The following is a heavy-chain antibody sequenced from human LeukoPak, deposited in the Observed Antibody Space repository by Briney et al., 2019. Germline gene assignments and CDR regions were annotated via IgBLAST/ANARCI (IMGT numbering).Heavy chain of an antibody. V-gene: IGHV3-9*01. CDR2: ITWNSDTI. J-gene: IGHJ1*01. CDR1: GFTFDVYT. D-gene: IGHD3-10*01. CDR3: ARESGRYFQH. Sequence: GRSLRLSCTASGFTFDVYTMHWVRQVPGKGLEWVSAITWNSDTIDYAASVKGRFTISRDNAKNSLYLQMNSLRAEDTAVYYCARESGRYFQHWGQGTLVTVSS.